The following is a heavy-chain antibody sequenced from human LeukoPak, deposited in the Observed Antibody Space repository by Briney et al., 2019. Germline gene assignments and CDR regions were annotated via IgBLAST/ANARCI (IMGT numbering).Heavy chain of an antibody. CDR3: ARVRDIVVVPAALDYYYGMDV. J-gene: IGHJ6*02. CDR1: GYTFTGYY. D-gene: IGHD2-2*01. Sequence: ASVKVSCKASGYTFTGYYMHWVRQAPGQGLEWMGWINPNSGGTNYAQKFQGRVTMTRDTSISKAYMELSRLRSDDTAVYYCARVRDIVVVPAALDYYYGMDVWGQGTTVTVSS. V-gene: IGHV1-2*02. CDR2: INPNSGGT.